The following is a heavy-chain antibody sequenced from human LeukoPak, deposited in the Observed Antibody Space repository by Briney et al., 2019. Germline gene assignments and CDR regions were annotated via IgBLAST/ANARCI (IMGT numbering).Heavy chain of an antibody. CDR3: ARVSAVSSGWNNFLDS. V-gene: IGHV1-18*01. CDR1: GYTFAAYG. CDR2: ISGYDGDT. J-gene: IGHJ4*02. D-gene: IGHD6-19*01. Sequence: ASVKVSCKTSGYTFAAYGITWVRQAPGQGLEWMGWISGYDGDTNYAQKVQGRVTMTIDTSTNTAYMELRSLRSDDTAVYYCARVSAVSSGWNNFLDSWGQGTLVAVSS.